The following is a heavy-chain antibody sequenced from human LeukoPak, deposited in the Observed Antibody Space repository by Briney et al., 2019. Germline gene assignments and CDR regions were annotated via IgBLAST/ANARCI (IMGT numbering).Heavy chain of an antibody. D-gene: IGHD3-10*01. CDR3: ARETMVRGVISASYYYYYMDV. CDR2: ISAYNGNT. V-gene: IGHV1-18*01. J-gene: IGHJ6*03. CDR1: GYTFTSYG. Sequence: GASVKVSCKASGYTFTSYGISWVRQAPGQGLEWMGWISAYNGNTNYAQKLQGRVTMTTDTSTSTAYMELRSLRSEDTAVYYCARETMVRGVISASYYYYYMDVWGKGTTVTVSS.